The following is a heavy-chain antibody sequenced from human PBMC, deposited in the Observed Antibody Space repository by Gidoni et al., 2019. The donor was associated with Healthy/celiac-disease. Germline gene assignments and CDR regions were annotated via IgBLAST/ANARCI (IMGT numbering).Heavy chain of an antibody. J-gene: IGHJ2*01. CDR1: GGSFSGYY. Sequence: QVQLQQWGAGLLKPSETLSLTCAVYGGSFSGYYWSWIRQPPGKGLEWIGEINHSGSTNYNPSLKSRVTISVDTSKNQFSLKLSSVTAADTAVYYCARGRGQQQRISLWYFDLWGRGTLVTVSS. CDR2: INHSGST. V-gene: IGHV4-34*01. CDR3: ARGRGQQQRISLWYFDL. D-gene: IGHD6-13*01.